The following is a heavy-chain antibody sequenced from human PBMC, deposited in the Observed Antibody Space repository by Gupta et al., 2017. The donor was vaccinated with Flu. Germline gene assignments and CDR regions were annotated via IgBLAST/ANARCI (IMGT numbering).Heavy chain of an antibody. D-gene: IGHD3-10*01. CDR2: ISYDGSNK. V-gene: IGHV3-30*18. Sequence: QVQLVESGGGVVQPGRSLRLSCAASGFTFSSYGMHWVRQAPGKGLEWVAVISYDGSNKYYADSVKGRFTISRDNSKNTLYLQMNSLRAEDTAVYYCAKPAPKTWVRDGPFDPWGQGTLVTVSS. J-gene: IGHJ5*02. CDR3: AKPAPKTWVRDGPFDP. CDR1: GFTFSSYG.